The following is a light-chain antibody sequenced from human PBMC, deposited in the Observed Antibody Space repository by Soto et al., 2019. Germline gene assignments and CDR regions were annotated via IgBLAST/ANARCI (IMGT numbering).Light chain of an antibody. V-gene: IGKV1-12*01. CDR3: QQGKTFPFT. CDR2: TVS. J-gene: IGKJ3*01. Sequence: IQMTQSPSSVSASVGDTVTLSCQTSHGVSGWLAGYQQKPGKAPTLLIYTVSNLQSGVPSRFSGNGSGTDFSLTITNLQPEDFATYFCQQGKTFPFTFGPGTKVEVK. CDR1: HGVSGW.